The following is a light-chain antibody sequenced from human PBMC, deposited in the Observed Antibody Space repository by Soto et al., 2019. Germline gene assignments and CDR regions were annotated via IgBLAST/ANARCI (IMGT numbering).Light chain of an antibody. V-gene: IGLV2-11*02. J-gene: IGLJ1*01. Sequence: QSVLTQPRSVSGSPGQSVTISCTGSSSDVGGHNYVSWYQQHPGKAPKLTIYDVSKRPSGVPDRFSGSKSGTSASLAISGLQSEDEADYYCAAWDGSLKEYVFGTGTKLTVL. CDR1: SSDVGGHNY. CDR2: DVS. CDR3: AAWDGSLKEYV.